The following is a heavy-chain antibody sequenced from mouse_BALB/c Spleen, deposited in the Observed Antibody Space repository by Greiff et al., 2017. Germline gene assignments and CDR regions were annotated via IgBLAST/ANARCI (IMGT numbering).Heavy chain of an antibody. V-gene: IGHV5-4*02. D-gene: IGHD2-10*02. CDR3: ARDLLSMVTSWFAY. CDR2: ISDGGSYT. Sequence: EVKLEESGGGLVKPGGSLKLSCAASGFTFSDYYMYWVRQTPEKRLEWVATISDGGSYTYYPDSVKGRFTISRDNAKNNLYLQMSSLKSEDTAMYYCARDLLSMVTSWFAYWGQGTLVTVSA. J-gene: IGHJ3*01. CDR1: GFTFSDYY.